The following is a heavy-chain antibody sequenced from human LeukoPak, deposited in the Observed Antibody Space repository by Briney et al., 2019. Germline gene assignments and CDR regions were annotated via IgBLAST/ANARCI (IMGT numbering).Heavy chain of an antibody. Sequence: PSETLSLTCTVSGGSISGNYWSWLRQTPEKGLEWIAYIYNSVTTNYNPSLKSRVTISLDTSKNQFSLKLSSVTAADTAVYYCARLGRLDGYIFDRWGQGTLVTVSS. V-gene: IGHV4-59*08. J-gene: IGHJ4*02. CDR1: GGSISGNY. D-gene: IGHD5-24*01. CDR3: ARLGRLDGYIFDR. CDR2: IYNSVTT.